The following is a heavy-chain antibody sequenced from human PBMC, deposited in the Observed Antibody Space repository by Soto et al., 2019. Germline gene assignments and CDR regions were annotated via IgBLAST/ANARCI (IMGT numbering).Heavy chain of an antibody. J-gene: IGHJ5*02. CDR1: GYTFTSYY. Sequence: ASVKVSCKASGYTFTSYYMHWVRQAPGQGLERMGIINPSGGSTSYAQKFQGRVTMTRDTSTSTVYMELSSLRSEDTAVYYCARSFIAEWYQLRKPNWFDPWGQGTLVTVSS. D-gene: IGHD2-2*01. V-gene: IGHV1-46*01. CDR2: INPSGGST. CDR3: ARSFIAEWYQLRKPNWFDP.